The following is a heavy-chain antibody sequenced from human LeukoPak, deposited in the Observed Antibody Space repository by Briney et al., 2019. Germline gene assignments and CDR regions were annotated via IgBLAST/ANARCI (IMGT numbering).Heavy chain of an antibody. CDR1: GGSISTYY. Sequence: SETLSLTCTVSGGSISTYYWGWIRQPPGKGLEWIGYIYYSGSTNFNPSLKSRVTISVDTSKNQFSLKLTSVTAADTAVYYCARDSGVLGANFDYWGQGTLVTVSS. CDR3: ARDSGVLGANFDY. D-gene: IGHD1-26*01. CDR2: IYYSGST. V-gene: IGHV4-59*01. J-gene: IGHJ4*02.